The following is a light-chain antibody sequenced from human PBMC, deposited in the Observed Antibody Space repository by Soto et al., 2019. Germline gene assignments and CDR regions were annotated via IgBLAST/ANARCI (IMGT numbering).Light chain of an antibody. CDR3: SSYAGSKGV. CDR1: SSDVGGYNY. V-gene: IGLV2-8*01. Sequence: QSVLTQPPSASGSPGQSVTISCTGTSSDVGGYNYVSWYQQHPGKAPTLMIYEVSKRPSGVPDRFSGSKYGNTASLTVSGLQAEDEADYYCSSYAGSKGVFGGGTKVTVL. CDR2: EVS. J-gene: IGLJ2*01.